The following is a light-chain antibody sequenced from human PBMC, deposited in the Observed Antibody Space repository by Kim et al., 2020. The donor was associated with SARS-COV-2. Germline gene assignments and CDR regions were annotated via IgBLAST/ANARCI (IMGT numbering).Light chain of an antibody. CDR1: ESVCHRSNKANY. CDR3: QQYYRTPIT. J-gene: IGKJ5*01. CDR2: WAS. V-gene: IGKV4-1*01. Sequence: ATINSKSSESVCHRSNKANYLAWYQQKPGQPPKLRFHWASTRESGVPARFSGSGSATDFTLTISSLQAEDVAVYYCQQYYRTPITFGQGTRLEIK.